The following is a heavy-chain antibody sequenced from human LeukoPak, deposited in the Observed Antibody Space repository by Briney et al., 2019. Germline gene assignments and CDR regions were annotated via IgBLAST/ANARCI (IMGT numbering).Heavy chain of an antibody. V-gene: IGHV1-58*01. CDR3: AASHGLRFLEWLRPSGYYYMDV. CDR2: IVVGSGNT. J-gene: IGHJ6*03. Sequence: SVKVSCKASGFTFTSSAVQWVRQARGQRLEWIGWIVVGSGNTNYAQKFQERVTITRDMSTSTAYMELSSLRSEDTAVYYCAASHGLRFLEWLRPSGYYYMDVWGKGTTVTVSS. D-gene: IGHD3-3*01. CDR1: GFTFTSSA.